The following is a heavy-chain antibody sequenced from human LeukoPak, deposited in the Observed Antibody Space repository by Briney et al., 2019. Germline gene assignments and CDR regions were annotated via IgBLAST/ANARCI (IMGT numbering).Heavy chain of an antibody. D-gene: IGHD5-24*01. CDR1: GYTFTNYG. V-gene: IGHV1-18*01. CDR2: ISPYNGNA. CDR3: ARGWLQPYWYFDL. Sequence: EASVKVSCKASGYTFTNYGISWVRQAPGQGLEWMGWISPYNGNADYAQKLQGRVTTTTDTSTTTAYMELRSLRSDDTAVYYCARGWLQPYWYFDLWGRGTLVTVSS. J-gene: IGHJ2*01.